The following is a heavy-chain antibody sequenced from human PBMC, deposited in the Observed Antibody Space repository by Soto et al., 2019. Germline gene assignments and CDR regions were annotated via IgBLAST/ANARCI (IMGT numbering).Heavy chain of an antibody. Sequence: VQLQESGPGLVKPSGTLSLTCAVSSGSISSSNWWSWVRQPPGKGLEWIGEIYHSGSTNYNPSLKSRVTISVDKYKHQLSLKLSSVTAADTAVYYCARAGCSSTSCSLGEFDYWGQGTLVTVSS. CDR3: ARAGCSSTSCSLGEFDY. V-gene: IGHV4-4*02. D-gene: IGHD2-2*01. CDR1: SGSISSSNW. CDR2: IYHSGST. J-gene: IGHJ4*02.